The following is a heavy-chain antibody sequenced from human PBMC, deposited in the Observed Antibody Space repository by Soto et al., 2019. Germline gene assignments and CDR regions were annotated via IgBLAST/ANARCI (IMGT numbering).Heavy chain of an antibody. CDR3: ARHGLGRVIAVAGTFDY. CDR1: GGSISSSSYY. J-gene: IGHJ4*02. CDR2: IYYSGST. V-gene: IGHV4-39*01. Sequence: QLQLQESGPGLVKPSETLSLTCTVSGGSISSSSYYWGWIRQPPGKGLEWIGSIYYSGSTYYNPSLKSRVTISVDTSKNQFSLKLSSVTAADTAVYYCARHGLGRVIAVAGTFDYWGQGTLVTVSS. D-gene: IGHD6-19*01.